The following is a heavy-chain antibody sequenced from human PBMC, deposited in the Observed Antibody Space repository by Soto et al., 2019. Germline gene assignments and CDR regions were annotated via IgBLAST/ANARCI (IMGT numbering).Heavy chain of an antibody. J-gene: IGHJ6*02. CDR3: ARHQMSYSGSSRGMDV. D-gene: IGHD1-26*01. CDR1: CGSISSSSYY. CDR2: IYYSGST. Sequence: SETLSLTCTVSCGSISSSSYYWGWIRQPPGKGLEWIGSIYYSGSTYYNPSLKSRVTISVDTSKNQFSLKLSSVTAADTAVYYCARHQMSYSGSSRGMDVWGQGTTVTVSS. V-gene: IGHV4-39*01.